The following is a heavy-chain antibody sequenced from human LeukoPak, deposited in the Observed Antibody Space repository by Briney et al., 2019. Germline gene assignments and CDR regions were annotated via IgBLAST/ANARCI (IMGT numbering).Heavy chain of an antibody. Sequence: PSETLSLTCTVSGGSISSGGYYWGWIRQHPGKGLEWIGYIYFSGSTYYNPSLKSRVTISVDTSKNQFSLKLSSVTAADTAVYYCLTTQDSSSWGRLAFDIWGQGTMVTVCS. CDR1: GGSISSGGYY. D-gene: IGHD6-13*01. J-gene: IGHJ3*02. CDR2: IYFSGST. CDR3: LTTQDSSSWGRLAFDI. V-gene: IGHV4-31*03.